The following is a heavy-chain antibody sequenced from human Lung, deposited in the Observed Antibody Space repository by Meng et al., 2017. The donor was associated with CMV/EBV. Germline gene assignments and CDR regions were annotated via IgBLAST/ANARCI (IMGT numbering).Heavy chain of an antibody. V-gene: IGHV3-23*01. D-gene: IGHD4-11*01. CDR1: AFTFSNYA. CDR3: AKGPHYSSYFPTIPFFDY. J-gene: IGHJ4*02. CDR2: ITSSGGTT. Sequence: GGSMRLSSAVSAFTFSNYAMSWVRPAAGKGLEWVSGITSSGGTTYYADSVEGRFTISRDSSKNSLYLQMNSRRAEDTAVYYCAKGPHYSSYFPTIPFFDYWGQGALVTVSS.